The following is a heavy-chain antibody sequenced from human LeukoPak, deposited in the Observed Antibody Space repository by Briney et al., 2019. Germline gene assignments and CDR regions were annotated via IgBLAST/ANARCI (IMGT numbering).Heavy chain of an antibody. CDR2: ISGSGGST. D-gene: IGHD3-22*01. J-gene: IGHJ4*02. Sequence: GGSLRLSCAASGFTFSSDAMSWVRQAPGKGLEWVSAISGSGGSTYYADSVKGRFTISRDNSKNTLYLQMNSLRAEDTAVYYCAKEEDYYYDSSGYYNYWGQGTLVTVSS. CDR1: GFTFSSDA. V-gene: IGHV3-23*01. CDR3: AKEEDYYYDSSGYYNY.